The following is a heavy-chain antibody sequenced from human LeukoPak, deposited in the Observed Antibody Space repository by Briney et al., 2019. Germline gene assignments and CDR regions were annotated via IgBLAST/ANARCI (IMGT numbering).Heavy chain of an antibody. J-gene: IGHJ1*01. Sequence: PGGSLRLSCAASGFTFSSYSMNWVRQAPGKGLEWVSSISSSRSYIYYADSVKGRFTISRDNAKNSLYLQMNSLRAEDTAVYYCARKNYDNSGYFHHWGQGTLVTVSS. D-gene: IGHD3-22*01. V-gene: IGHV3-21*01. CDR1: GFTFSSYS. CDR3: ARKNYDNSGYFHH. CDR2: ISSSRSYI.